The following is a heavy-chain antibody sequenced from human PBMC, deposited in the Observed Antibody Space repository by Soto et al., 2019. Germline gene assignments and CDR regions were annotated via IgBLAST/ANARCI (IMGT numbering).Heavy chain of an antibody. Sequence: EVQLVASGGGLIQPGGSLRLSCAASGFTVSSNYMSWVRQAPGKGLEWVSVIYSGGSTYYADSVKGRFTISRDNSKNTLYLQMNSLRAEDTAVYYCATGGYDFWSGSYYGMDVWGQGTTVTVSS. CDR1: GFTVSSNY. V-gene: IGHV3-53*01. CDR2: IYSGGST. CDR3: ATGGYDFWSGSYYGMDV. D-gene: IGHD3-3*01. J-gene: IGHJ6*02.